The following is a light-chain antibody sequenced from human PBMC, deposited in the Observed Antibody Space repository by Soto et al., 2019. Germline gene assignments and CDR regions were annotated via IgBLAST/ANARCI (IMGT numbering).Light chain of an antibody. J-gene: IGLJ1*01. CDR1: SSDVGAYNY. CDR2: EVS. CDR3: SSYTGAYTLV. V-gene: IGLV2-14*01. Sequence: QSVLAQPASVSGSPGQSIAISCTGTSSDVGAYNYVSWYQQHPGKAPNLIVHEVSDRPSGVSDRFSGSKSGNTASLTISGLQAEDEADYYCSSYTGAYTLVFGTGTKVTVL.